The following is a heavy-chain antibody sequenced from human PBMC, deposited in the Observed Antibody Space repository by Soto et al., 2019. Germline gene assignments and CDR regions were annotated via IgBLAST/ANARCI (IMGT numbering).Heavy chain of an antibody. CDR3: ARRRAGGYFDY. CDR1: GYTFSSYG. CDR2: ISPYNGNT. V-gene: IGHV1-18*01. J-gene: IGHJ4*02. Sequence: QDQLVQSGAEVKKPGASVKVSCKSSGYTFSSYGISWVRQAPGHGLEWMGWISPYNGNTNYAQKVQGRVTMTADTSTSTGYMELRSLRSDDTAVYYCARRRAGGYFDYWGQGTLVTVSS. D-gene: IGHD3-10*01.